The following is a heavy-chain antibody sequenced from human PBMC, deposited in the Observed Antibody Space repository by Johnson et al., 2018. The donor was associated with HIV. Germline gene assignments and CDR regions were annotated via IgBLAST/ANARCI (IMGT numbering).Heavy chain of an antibody. V-gene: IGHV3-73*02. J-gene: IGHJ3*02. CDR3: ATYDTRVWRSFQI. D-gene: IGHD2-8*01. CDR1: GFTFSGSA. Sequence: DVQVVEPGGGLVQPGGSLKLSCAASGFTFSGSAMHWVRQASGKGLEWVGRIRSKANTYATAYAASVKGRFTISRDDSKNTAYLQMNSLRVEDTAVYYCATYDTRVWRSFQIWGQGTMVTVSS. CDR2: IRSKANTYAT.